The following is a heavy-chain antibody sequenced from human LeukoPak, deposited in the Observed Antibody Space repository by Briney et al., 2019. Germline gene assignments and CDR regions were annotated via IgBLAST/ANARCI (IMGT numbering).Heavy chain of an antibody. CDR1: GYTFTAYY. V-gene: IGHV1-2*02. D-gene: IGHD3-10*01. CDR3: ARVGPYYYYGMDV. CDR2: INPNSGGT. Sequence: VASVKVSCKASGYTFTAYYMHWVRQAPGQGLEWMGWINPNSGGTNYAQKFQGRVTMTRDTSISTAYMELSRLRSDDTAVYYCARVGPYYYYGMDVWGQGTTVTASS. J-gene: IGHJ6*02.